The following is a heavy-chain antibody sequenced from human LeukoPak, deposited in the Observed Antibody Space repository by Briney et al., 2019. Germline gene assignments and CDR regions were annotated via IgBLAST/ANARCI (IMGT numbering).Heavy chain of an antibody. V-gene: IGHV1-18*01. CDR2: ISAYNGNT. CDR3: AREHYYDSSGYREFDP. Sequence: ASVKVPCKASGYTFTSYGISWVRQAPGQGLEWMGWISAYNGNTNYAQKLQGRVTMTTDTSTSTAYMELRSLRSDDTAVYYCAREHYYDSSGYREFDPWGQGTLVTVSS. D-gene: IGHD3-22*01. J-gene: IGHJ5*02. CDR1: GYTFTSYG.